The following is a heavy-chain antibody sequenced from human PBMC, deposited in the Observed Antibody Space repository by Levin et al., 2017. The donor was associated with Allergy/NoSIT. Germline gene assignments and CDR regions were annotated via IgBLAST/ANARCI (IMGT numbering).Heavy chain of an antibody. D-gene: IGHD1-20*01. CDR3: AKPIYNWNPFDY. Sequence: GESLKISCAASGFTFSSYAMSWVRQAPGKGLEWVSAISGSGGSTYYADSVKGRFTISRDNSKNTLYLQMNSLRAEDTAVYYCAKPIYNWNPFDYWGQGTLVTVSS. CDR1: GFTFSSYA. CDR2: ISGSGGST. V-gene: IGHV3-23*01. J-gene: IGHJ4*02.